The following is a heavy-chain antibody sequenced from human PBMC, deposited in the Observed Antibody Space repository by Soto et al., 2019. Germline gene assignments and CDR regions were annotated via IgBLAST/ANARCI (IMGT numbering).Heavy chain of an antibody. V-gene: IGHV4-59*01. CDR2: VYYSGST. J-gene: IGHJ4*02. Sequence: QVQLQESGPGLVKPSETLSLTCTVSGASISSYYWSWIRQPPGKGLEWIGYVYYSGSTNYNPSLKSRVTISVDTSKNQFSLKLSSVTAADPAMYSCAGDTTPSLWGQGTLVTVSS. D-gene: IGHD1-1*01. CDR1: GASISSYY. CDR3: AGDTTPSL.